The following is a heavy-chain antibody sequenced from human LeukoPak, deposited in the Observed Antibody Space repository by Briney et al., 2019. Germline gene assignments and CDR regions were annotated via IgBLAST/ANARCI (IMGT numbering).Heavy chain of an antibody. Sequence: PGGSLRLSCAASGFTFSSYDMHWIRQAPGEGLDWVAFIRYDESDKYYADSVKGRFTISRDNSKNTLFLQMNNLRPEDTAVYYCAKSQLGWGQGTLVTVSS. D-gene: IGHD1-1*01. J-gene: IGHJ4*02. CDR2: IRYDESDK. CDR3: AKSQLG. CDR1: GFTFSSYD. V-gene: IGHV3-30*02.